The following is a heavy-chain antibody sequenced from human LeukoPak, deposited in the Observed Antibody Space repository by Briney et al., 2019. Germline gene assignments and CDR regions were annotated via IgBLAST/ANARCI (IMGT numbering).Heavy chain of an antibody. V-gene: IGHV4-61*02. CDR3: ARTRITMVRGVIIRKYYYYMDV. D-gene: IGHD3-10*01. J-gene: IGHJ6*03. CDR2: IYTSGST. Sequence: PSETLSLTCTVSGGSISSSSYYWSWIRQPAGKGLEWIGRIYTSGSTNYNPSLKSRVTMSVDSSKNQFSVILTSVTAADTAVYYCARTRITMVRGVIIRKYYYYMDVWGKGTTVTISS. CDR1: GGSISSSSYY.